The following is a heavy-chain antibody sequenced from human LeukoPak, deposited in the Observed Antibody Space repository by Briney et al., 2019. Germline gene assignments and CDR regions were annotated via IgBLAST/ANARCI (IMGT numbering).Heavy chain of an antibody. D-gene: IGHD1-26*01. Sequence: GSSVTVSCKASGGTFSSYAISWVRQAPGQGLEWMGRIIPILGIANYAQKFQGRVTITADKSTSTAYMELSSLRSEDTAVYYCARVDRELPYFDYWGQGTLVTVSS. CDR3: ARVDRELPYFDY. CDR1: GGTFSSYA. V-gene: IGHV1-69*04. CDR2: IIPILGIA. J-gene: IGHJ4*02.